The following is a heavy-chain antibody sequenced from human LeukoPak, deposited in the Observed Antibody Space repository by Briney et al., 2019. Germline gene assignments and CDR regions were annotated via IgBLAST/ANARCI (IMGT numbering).Heavy chain of an antibody. V-gene: IGHV3-23*01. J-gene: IGHJ4*02. D-gene: IGHD2-15*01. CDR3: AKGFSGVVVFDY. Sequence: PGGSLRLSCAASGFTFSSYGMSWVRQAPGKGLEWVSAISGSGGSTYYADSVKGRFTISRDNSKNTLYLQMNGLRAEDTAVYYCAKGFSGVVVFDYWGQGTLVTVSS. CDR1: GFTFSSYG. CDR2: ISGSGGST.